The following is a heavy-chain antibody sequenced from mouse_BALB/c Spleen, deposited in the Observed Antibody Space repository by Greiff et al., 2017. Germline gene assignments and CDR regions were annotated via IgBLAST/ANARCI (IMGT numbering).Heavy chain of an antibody. D-gene: IGHD1-1*01. CDR2: ISYDGSN. CDR1: GYSITSGYY. CDR3: ARPYGSSAY. Sequence: VQLQQSGPGLVKPSQSLSLTCSVTGYSITSGYYWNWIRQFPGNKLEWMGYISYDGSNNYNPSLKNRISITRDTSKNQFFLKLNSVTTEDTATYYCARPYGSSAYWGQGTLVTVSA. V-gene: IGHV3-6*02. J-gene: IGHJ3*01.